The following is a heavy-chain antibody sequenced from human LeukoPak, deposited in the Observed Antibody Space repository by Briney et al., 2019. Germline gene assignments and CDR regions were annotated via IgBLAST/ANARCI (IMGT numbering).Heavy chain of an antibody. CDR1: GYTFTSYY. Sequence: GASVKVSCEASGYTFTSYYMHWVRQAPGQGLEWMGRIIPILGIANYAQKFQGRVTITADKSTSTAYMELSSLRSEDTAVYYCAGGYGPGAEYFQHWGQGTLVTVSS. V-gene: IGHV1-69*02. D-gene: IGHD5-18*01. CDR2: IIPILGIA. CDR3: AGGYGPGAEYFQH. J-gene: IGHJ1*01.